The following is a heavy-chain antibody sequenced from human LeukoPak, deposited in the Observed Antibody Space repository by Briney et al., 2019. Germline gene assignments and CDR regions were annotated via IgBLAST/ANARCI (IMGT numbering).Heavy chain of an antibody. CDR2: ISYDGSNK. Sequence: GGALRLSCAASGFTFSSYAMHWARQAPGKGLEWVAVISYDGSNKYYADSVKGRFTISRDNSKNTLYLQMNSLRAEDTAVYYCAREEMAFDYWGQGTLVTVSS. J-gene: IGHJ4*02. CDR3: AREEMAFDY. V-gene: IGHV3-30-3*01. CDR1: GFTFSSYA. D-gene: IGHD5-24*01.